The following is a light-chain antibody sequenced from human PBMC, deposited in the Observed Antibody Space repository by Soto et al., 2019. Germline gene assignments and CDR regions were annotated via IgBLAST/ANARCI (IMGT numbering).Light chain of an antibody. CDR1: QSIRGY. Sequence: IQMTHSPSSLPSSVGCRVTVTCRASQSIRGYLNWYQHKPGTAPKLLIFAASRLQTGVPLRFSGSGSGTNFTLTISNLHPEDFATYSCQQTYRIPLPFGGGTKVDIK. CDR2: AAS. V-gene: IGKV1-39*01. J-gene: IGKJ4*01. CDR3: QQTYRIPLP.